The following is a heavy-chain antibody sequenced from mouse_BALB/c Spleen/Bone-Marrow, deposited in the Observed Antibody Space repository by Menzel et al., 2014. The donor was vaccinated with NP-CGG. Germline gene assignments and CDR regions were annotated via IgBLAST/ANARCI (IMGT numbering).Heavy chain of an antibody. D-gene: IGHD6-1*01. J-gene: IGHJ1*01. V-gene: IGHV10-1*02. CDR2: IRSKSNNYAT. CDR3: VTSTYFDV. CDR1: EFTFNTYA. Sequence: EVKLVESGGGLVQPKGSLKLSCAASEFTFNTYAMNWVRQAPGKGLEWVARIRSKSNNYATHYADSVKDRFTISRDDSQSLLYLQMNNLKTEDTAMYYCVTSTYFDVWGAGTTVTVSS.